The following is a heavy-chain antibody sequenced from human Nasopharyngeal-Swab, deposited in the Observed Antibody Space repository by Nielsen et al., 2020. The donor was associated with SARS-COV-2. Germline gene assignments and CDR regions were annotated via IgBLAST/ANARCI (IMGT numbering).Heavy chain of an antibody. J-gene: IGHJ6*02. D-gene: IGHD3-22*01. Sequence: GESLKISCAASGFTFSSYAMSWVRQAPGKGPEWVSAISGSGGSTYYADSVKGRFTISRDNSKNTLYLQMNSLRAEDTAVYYCAKDLSYYYDSSGGGMDVWGQGTTVTVSS. CDR2: ISGSGGST. CDR3: AKDLSYYYDSSGGGMDV. V-gene: IGHV3-23*01. CDR1: GFTFSSYA.